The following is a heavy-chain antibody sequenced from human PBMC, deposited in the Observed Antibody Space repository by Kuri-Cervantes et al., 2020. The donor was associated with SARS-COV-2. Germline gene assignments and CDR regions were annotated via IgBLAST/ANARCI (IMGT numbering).Heavy chain of an antibody. D-gene: IGHD4-17*01. CDR3: ARDGGPGYGDYVYFDY. CDR2: ISSDGKNK. CDR1: EFNFNTTA. Sequence: SLNTSCVAPEFNFNTTAMHWVRQPHGKGLEWVTFISSDGKNKNCMASGKGRFTISRDNSRNTLYLQMNSLRAEDTAVYYCARDGGPGYGDYVYFDYWGQGTMVTVSS. V-gene: IGHV3-30*03. J-gene: IGHJ4*02.